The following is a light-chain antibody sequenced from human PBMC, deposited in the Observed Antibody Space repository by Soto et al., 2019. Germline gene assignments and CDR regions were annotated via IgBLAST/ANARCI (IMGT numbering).Light chain of an antibody. CDR1: RSNIGSNF. V-gene: IGLV1-44*01. Sequence: QSVLTQPPSASGTPGQRVTISCSGSRSNIGSNFVNWYQQLPGTAPKLLIHNSDQRPSGVPDRFSGSKSDTSASLAISCLQSDDEADYYCSAWYDDLSGRIFGGGIKLTVL. CDR2: NSD. CDR3: SAWYDDLSGRI. J-gene: IGLJ2*01.